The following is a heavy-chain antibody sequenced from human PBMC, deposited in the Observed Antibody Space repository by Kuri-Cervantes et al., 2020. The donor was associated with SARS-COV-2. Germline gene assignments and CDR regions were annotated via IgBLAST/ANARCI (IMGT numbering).Heavy chain of an antibody. V-gene: IGHV3-21*01. CDR1: GFTFSAYT. D-gene: IGHD3-3*01. CDR3: AREDYDFWSGLSYMDV. CDR2: ITRSSVYI. Sequence: GESLKISCVASGFTFSAYTLNWVRQAPGKGLEWVSSITRSSVYISYADSLKGRFTISRDNAKNSLYLQMNSLRAEDTAVYYCAREDYDFWSGLSYMDVWGKGTTVTVSS. J-gene: IGHJ6*03.